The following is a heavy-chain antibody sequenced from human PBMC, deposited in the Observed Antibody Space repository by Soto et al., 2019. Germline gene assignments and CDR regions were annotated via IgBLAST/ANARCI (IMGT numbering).Heavy chain of an antibody. D-gene: IGHD2-15*01. J-gene: IGHJ4*02. CDR2: IYYSGST. Sequence: SETLSLTCTVSGGSISSYYWSWIRQPPGKGLEWIGSIYYSGSTNYNPSLKSRVTISVDTSKNQFSLKLSSVTAADTAVYYCARHEVVVAATLLYYFDYWGQGTLVTVSS. CDR3: ARHEVVVAATLLYYFDY. CDR1: GGSISSYY. V-gene: IGHV4-59*08.